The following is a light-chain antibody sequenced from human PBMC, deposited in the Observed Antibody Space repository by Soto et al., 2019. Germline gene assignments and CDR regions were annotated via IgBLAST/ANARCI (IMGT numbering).Light chain of an antibody. Sequence: VVTQSPGTLTLSTRERATLSCRASQSLSSNNLAWYQQRPGQAPRLLIYAAASRAAGVPDRFSGSGSGTDFTLTISFLQSEDSAIYFCQEYNNRPFCFGHLTRLEI. CDR1: QSLSSNN. CDR3: QEYNNRPFC. J-gene: IGKJ5*01. V-gene: IGKV3D-15*03. CDR2: AAA.